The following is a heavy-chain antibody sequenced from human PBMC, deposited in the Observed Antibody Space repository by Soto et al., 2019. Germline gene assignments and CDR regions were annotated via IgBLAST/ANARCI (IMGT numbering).Heavy chain of an antibody. Sequence: ASVKVSCKASGGTFSSYTISWVRQAPGQGLEWMGRIIPILGIANYAQKFQGRVTITADKSTSAAYMEPSSLRSEDTAVYYCARDGCSSTSCPIYNWFDPWGQGTLVTVSS. V-gene: IGHV1-69*04. D-gene: IGHD2-2*01. J-gene: IGHJ5*02. CDR2: IIPILGIA. CDR1: GGTFSSYT. CDR3: ARDGCSSTSCPIYNWFDP.